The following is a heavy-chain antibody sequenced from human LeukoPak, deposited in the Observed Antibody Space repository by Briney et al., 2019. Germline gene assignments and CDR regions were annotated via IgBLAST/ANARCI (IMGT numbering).Heavy chain of an antibody. CDR3: VRDRTVGSGKNAFDM. J-gene: IGHJ3*02. V-gene: IGHV3-48*03. CDR2: IVGSGETI. CDR1: GFTFSSYE. Sequence: GGSLRLSCGASGFTFSSYEMTWVRQAPGKGLEWVSHIVGSGETIYYADSVKGRFTISRDNAKNSLYLQMNSLRAEDTAVYYCVRDRTVGSGKNAFDMWGQGTMVTVSS. D-gene: IGHD3-10*01.